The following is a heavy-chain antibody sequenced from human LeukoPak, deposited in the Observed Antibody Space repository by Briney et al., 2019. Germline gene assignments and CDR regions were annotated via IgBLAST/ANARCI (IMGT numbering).Heavy chain of an antibody. CDR1: GFTFSSFS. V-gene: IGHV3-48*01. CDR3: ARDYDFWSGYYTGIFDY. CDR2: ISSSSSSII. D-gene: IGHD3-3*01. Sequence: GGSLRLSCAASGFTFSSFSMNWVRQAPGKGLEWVSYISSSSSSIIYYADSVKGRFTISRDNAKNSLYLQMNSLRAEDTAVYYCARDYDFWSGYYTGIFDYWGQGTLVTVSS. J-gene: IGHJ4*02.